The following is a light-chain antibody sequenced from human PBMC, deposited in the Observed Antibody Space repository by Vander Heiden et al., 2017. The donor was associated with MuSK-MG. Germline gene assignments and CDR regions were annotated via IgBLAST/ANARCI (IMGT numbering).Light chain of an antibody. V-gene: IGKV3-11*01. Sequence: EIVLTQSPATLSLSPGERATLSCRASLSVSSYLAWYQQKPGQAPRLLIYDASNRATGIPARFSGSGSGTDFTLTISSLEPEDFAVYYHQQRSNWPLGQGTRLEIK. J-gene: IGKJ5*01. CDR3: QQRSNWP. CDR2: DAS. CDR1: LSVSSY.